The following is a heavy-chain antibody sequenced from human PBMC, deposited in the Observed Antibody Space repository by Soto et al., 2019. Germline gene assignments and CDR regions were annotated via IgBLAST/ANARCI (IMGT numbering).Heavy chain of an antibody. CDR3: AKGSGYSSGWYYY. D-gene: IGHD6-19*01. Sequence: VQLVESGGGVVQPGRSLRLSCAASGFTFSSYGMHWVRQAPGKGLEWVAVISGSGGSTYYADSVKGRFTISRDNSKNTLYLQMNSLRAEDTAVYYCAKGSGYSSGWYYYWGQGTLVTVSS. V-gene: IGHV3-23*04. J-gene: IGHJ4*02. CDR1: GFTFSSYG. CDR2: ISGSGGST.